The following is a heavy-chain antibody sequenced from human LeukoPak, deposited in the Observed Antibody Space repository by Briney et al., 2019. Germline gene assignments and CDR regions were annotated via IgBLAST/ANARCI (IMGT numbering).Heavy chain of an antibody. CDR3: ARDGSGSYPYYYYMDV. Sequence: ASVKVSCKASGYTFTSYGISWVRQAPGQGLEWMGWISAYSGNTNYAQKLQGRVTMTTDTSTSTAYMALRSLRSDDTAVYYCARDGSGSYPYYYYMDVWGKGTTVTVSS. CDR2: ISAYSGNT. J-gene: IGHJ6*03. CDR1: GYTFTSYG. V-gene: IGHV1-18*01. D-gene: IGHD3-10*01.